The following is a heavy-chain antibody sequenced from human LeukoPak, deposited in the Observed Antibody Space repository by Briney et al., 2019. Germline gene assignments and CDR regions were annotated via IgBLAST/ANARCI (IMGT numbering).Heavy chain of an antibody. CDR3: ARHRGDFGDSRGNFDS. J-gene: IGHJ4*02. Sequence: PSETLSLTCTVSGGSISSGGYYWGWIRQPPGKGLEWIGNIYHSGSTYYTPSLKSRVTISVDTSKNQFSLNLSSVTAADTAVYYCARHRGDFGDSRGNFDSWGQGTLVTVSS. CDR1: GGSISSGGYY. V-gene: IGHV4-39*01. CDR2: IYHSGST. D-gene: IGHD4-17*01.